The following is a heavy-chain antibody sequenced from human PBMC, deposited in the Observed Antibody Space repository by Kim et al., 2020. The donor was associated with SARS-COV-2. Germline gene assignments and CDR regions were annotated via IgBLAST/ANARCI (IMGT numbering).Heavy chain of an antibody. CDR3: AGGRPGWHFDY. D-gene: IGHD1-1*01. V-gene: IGHV3-53*01. CDR2: IYIGGST. CDR1: GFTVSDNY. Sequence: GGSLRLSCAASGFTVSDNYMTWVRQAPGKGLECVSVIYIGGSTYYADSVKGRFTISRDSSENTLSLQMNSLRAEDTALYYCAGGRPGWHFDYWGQGTLVTVSS. J-gene: IGHJ4*02.